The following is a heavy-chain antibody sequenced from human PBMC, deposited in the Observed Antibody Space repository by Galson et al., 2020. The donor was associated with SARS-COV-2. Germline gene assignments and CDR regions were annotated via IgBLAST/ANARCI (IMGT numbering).Heavy chain of an antibody. CDR2: ISYDGSNK. J-gene: IGHJ6*02. CDR3: AKDGKYYDILTGYYSGYSFHYYYGMDV. Sequence: GGSLRLSCAASGFTFSSYGMHWVRQAPGKGLEWVAVISYDGSNKYYADSVKGRFTISRDNSKNTLYLQMNSLRAEDTAVYYCAKDGKYYDILTGYYSGYSFHYYYGMDVWGQGTTVTVSS. D-gene: IGHD3-9*01. CDR1: GFTFSSYG. V-gene: IGHV3-30*18.